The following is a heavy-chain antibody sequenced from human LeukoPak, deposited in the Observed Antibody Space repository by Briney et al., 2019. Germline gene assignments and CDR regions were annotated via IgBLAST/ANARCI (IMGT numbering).Heavy chain of an antibody. V-gene: IGHV3-21*04. J-gene: IGHJ2*01. CDR2: ISSSSYI. CDR3: AKDLAYSSSWYEGWYFDL. D-gene: IGHD6-13*01. Sequence: GGSLRLSCAASGFTFSSYSMNWVRQAPGKGLEWVSSISSSSYIYYADSVKGRFTISRDNAKNSLYLQMKSLRGEDTAIYYCAKDLAYSSSWYEGWYFDLWGRGTLVTVSS. CDR1: GFTFSSYS.